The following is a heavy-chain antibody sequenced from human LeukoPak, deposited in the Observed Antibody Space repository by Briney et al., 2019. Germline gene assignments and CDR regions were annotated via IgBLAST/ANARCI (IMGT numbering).Heavy chain of an antibody. J-gene: IGHJ4*02. Sequence: GGSLRLSCAAFGFTFSSYGMSWVRQAPGKGLEWVSSISDSGSSTYHADSVKGRFTISRDNSKNTLYLQMNSLRAEDTAVYYCARVPGYYGSGSYYKYFDYWGQGTLVTVSS. V-gene: IGHV3-23*01. CDR1: GFTFSSYG. D-gene: IGHD3-10*01. CDR2: ISDSGSST. CDR3: ARVPGYYGSGSYYKYFDY.